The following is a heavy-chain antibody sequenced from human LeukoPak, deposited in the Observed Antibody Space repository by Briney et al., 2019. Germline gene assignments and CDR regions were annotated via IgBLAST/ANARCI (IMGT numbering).Heavy chain of an antibody. CDR2: IKPNSGGA. Sequence: ASVKVSCKASGYTFTGYYIHWVRQAPGQGLEWMGWIKPNSGGAYYAHKFQGRVTMTRDTSISTAYMEVSRLKSDDTAFYYCARGRRILVGDTNAGDFFDYWGQGTLVTVSS. V-gene: IGHV1-2*02. CDR3: ARGRRILVGDTNAGDFFDY. J-gene: IGHJ4*02. CDR1: GYTFTGYY. D-gene: IGHD1-26*01.